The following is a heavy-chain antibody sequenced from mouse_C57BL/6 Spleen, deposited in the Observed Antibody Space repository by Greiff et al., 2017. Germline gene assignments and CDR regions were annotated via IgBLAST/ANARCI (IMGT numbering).Heavy chain of an antibody. V-gene: IGHV5-16*01. CDR1: GFTFSDYY. Sequence: EVQLVESEGGLVQPGSSMKLSCTASGFTFSDYYMAWVRQVPEKGLEWVANINYDGSSTYYLDSLKCRFIISRDNAKNIRYLQMSSLKSEDTATYYCARDQGGSSDFDYWGQGTTLTVSS. CDR3: ARDQGGSSDFDY. CDR2: INYDGSST. J-gene: IGHJ2*01. D-gene: IGHD1-1*01.